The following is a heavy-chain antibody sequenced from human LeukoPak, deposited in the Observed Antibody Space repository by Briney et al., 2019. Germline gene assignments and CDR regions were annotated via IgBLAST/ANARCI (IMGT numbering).Heavy chain of an antibody. D-gene: IGHD2-2*01. CDR3: ARGPRANPFGIVVVPAARVGLYYYGMDV. Sequence: PSETLSLTCAVYGGSFSGYYWSWIRQPPGKGLEWIGEINHSGSTNYNPSLKSRVTISVDTSKNQFSLKLSSVTAADTAVYYCARGPRANPFGIVVVPAARVGLYYYGMDVWGQGTTVTVSS. J-gene: IGHJ6*02. V-gene: IGHV4-34*01. CDR2: INHSGST. CDR1: GGSFSGYY.